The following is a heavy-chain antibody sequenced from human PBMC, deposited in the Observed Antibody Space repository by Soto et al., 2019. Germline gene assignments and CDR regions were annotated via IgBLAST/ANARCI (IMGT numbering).Heavy chain of an antibody. CDR2: IYYSGST. V-gene: IGHV4-31*03. CDR3: ARAKVHDSSGYKLFYFDY. CDR1: GGSISSGGYY. J-gene: IGHJ4*02. D-gene: IGHD3-22*01. Sequence: SETLSLTCTVSGGSISSGGYYWSWIRQHPGKGLEWIGYIYYSGSTYYNPSLKSRVTISVDTSKNQFSLKLSSVTAADTAVYYCARAKVHDSSGYKLFYFDYWGQGTLVTVSS.